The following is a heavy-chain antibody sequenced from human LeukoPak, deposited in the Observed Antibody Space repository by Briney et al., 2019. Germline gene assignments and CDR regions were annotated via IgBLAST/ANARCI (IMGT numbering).Heavy chain of an antibody. CDR3: ARGSRVDY. Sequence: GPLRLSCAASGFTFSSYAMSWVRQPPGKGLEWIGEINHSGSTNYNPSLKSRVTISVDTSKNQFSLKLSSVTAADTAVYYCARGSRVDYWGQGTLVTVSS. J-gene: IGHJ4*02. CDR2: INHSGST. CDR1: GFTFSSYA. V-gene: IGHV4-34*01.